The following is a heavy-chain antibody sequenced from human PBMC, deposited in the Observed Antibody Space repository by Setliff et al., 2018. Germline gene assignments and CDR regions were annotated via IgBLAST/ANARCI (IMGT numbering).Heavy chain of an antibody. J-gene: IGHJ5*02. CDR1: GFTFSTYV. V-gene: IGHV3-23*01. CDR2: IHGEGFDT. D-gene: IGHD2-2*01. CDR3: AKAARYQLLMSPHWFDP. Sequence: GSLRLSCAASGFTFSTYVMTWVRQAPGKGLEWVSSIHGEGFDTYYADSVKGRFTISRDNSKNTLFLQMNSLRADDTAVYYCAKAARYQLLMSPHWFDPWGQGTLVTVSS.